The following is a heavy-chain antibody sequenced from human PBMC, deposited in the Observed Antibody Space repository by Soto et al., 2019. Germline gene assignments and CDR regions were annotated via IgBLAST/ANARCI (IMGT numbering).Heavy chain of an antibody. CDR3: AREDYSNYYFDY. J-gene: IGHJ4*02. CDR1: GFSVSSNY. CDR2: IYSGGST. V-gene: IGHV3-53*01. D-gene: IGHD4-4*01. Sequence: GGSLRLSCAASGFSVSSNYMGWVRQAPGKGLEWVSVIYSGGSTYYADSVKGRFTISRDNSKNTLYLQMNSLRAEDTAVYYCAREDYSNYYFDYWGQGTLVTVSS.